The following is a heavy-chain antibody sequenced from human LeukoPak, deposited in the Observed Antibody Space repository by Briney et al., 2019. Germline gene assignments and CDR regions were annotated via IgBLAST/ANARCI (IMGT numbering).Heavy chain of an antibody. CDR1: GFSFSKYS. Sequence: PGGSLRLSCAASGFSFSKYSMNWVRQAPGKGLEWVSYISAGSSDIYYADSVKGRFTISRDNAKNSLYLQMNSLRADDTAVYYCARDGRGYYNWFDPRGQGTLVTVSS. V-gene: IGHV3-21*05. CDR2: ISAGSSDI. CDR3: ARDGRGYYNWFDP. D-gene: IGHD2-15*01. J-gene: IGHJ5*02.